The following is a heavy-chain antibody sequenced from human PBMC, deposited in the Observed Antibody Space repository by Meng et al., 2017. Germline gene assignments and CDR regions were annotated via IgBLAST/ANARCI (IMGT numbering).Heavy chain of an antibody. CDR2: IKPDGTMT. J-gene: IGHJ5*02. V-gene: IGHV3-74*01. Sequence: QGESGGGLVQSGGSLRLSRTASGFTFRYYWMHWVRQAPGKGLVWVSRIKPDGTMTVYADSVKGRFTISRDNAKNTLYLQMNSLRSDDTAVYYCARSDWFDPWGQGTLVTVSS. CDR3: ARSDWFDP. CDR1: GFTFRYYW.